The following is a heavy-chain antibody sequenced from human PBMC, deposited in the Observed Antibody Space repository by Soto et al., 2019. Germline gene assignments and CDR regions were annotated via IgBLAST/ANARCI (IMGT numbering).Heavy chain of an antibody. V-gene: IGHV1-69*13. J-gene: IGHJ5*02. CDR3: ARASTYSSSWYGYWFDP. CDR2: IIPIFGTA. Sequence: SVKVSCKASGGTFSSYAISWVRQAPGQGLEWMGGIIPIFGTANYAQKFQGRVTITADESTSTAYMELSSLRSEDTAVYYCARASTYSSSWYGYWFDPWGQGTLVTVSS. D-gene: IGHD6-13*01. CDR1: GGTFSSYA.